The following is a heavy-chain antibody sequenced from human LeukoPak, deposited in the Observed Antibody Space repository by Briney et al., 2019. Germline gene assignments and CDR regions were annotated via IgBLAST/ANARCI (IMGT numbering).Heavy chain of an antibody. Sequence: SETLSLTCTVSGGSISSGSYYWSWIRQPAGRGLEWIGRIYTSGSTNYNPSLKSRVTISVDTSKNQFSLKLSSVTAADTAVYYCARASGIAVAGNLYNWFDPWGQGTLVTVSS. CDR3: ARASGIAVAGNLYNWFDP. CDR1: GGSISSGSYY. J-gene: IGHJ5*02. D-gene: IGHD6-13*01. CDR2: IYTSGST. V-gene: IGHV4-61*02.